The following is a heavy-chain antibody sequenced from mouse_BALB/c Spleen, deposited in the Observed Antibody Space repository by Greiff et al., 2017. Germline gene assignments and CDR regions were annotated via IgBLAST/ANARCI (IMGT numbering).Heavy chain of an antibody. Sequence: VQLQQSAAELARPGASVKMSCKASGYTFTSYTMHWVKQRPGQGLEWIGYINPSSGYTEYNQKFKDKTTLTADKSSSTAYMQLSSLTSEDSAVYYCARRIYYGNSWFAYWGQGTLVTVSA. CDR2: INPSSGYT. V-gene: IGHV1-4*02. CDR1: GYTFTSYT. D-gene: IGHD2-1*01. J-gene: IGHJ3*01. CDR3: ARRIYYGNSWFAY.